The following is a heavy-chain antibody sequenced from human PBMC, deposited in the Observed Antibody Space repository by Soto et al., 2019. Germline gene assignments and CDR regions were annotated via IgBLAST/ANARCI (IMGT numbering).Heavy chain of an antibody. CDR3: ARGGGPYVWFNEF. CDR2: IIPVFGTT. CDR1: GGLFSSFA. V-gene: IGHV1-69*13. J-gene: IGHJ4*02. D-gene: IGHD3-16*01. Sequence: SVKVSCKDSGGLFSSFAISWVRQTPGQGLEWMGGIIPVFGTTNYAQKFQGRVTITADESTNTAYMELSSLTSDDTAMYYCARGGGPYVWFNEFWGQGTQVTVSS.